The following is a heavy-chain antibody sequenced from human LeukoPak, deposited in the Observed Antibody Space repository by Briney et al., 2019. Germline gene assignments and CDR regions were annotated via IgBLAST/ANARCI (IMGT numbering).Heavy chain of an antibody. V-gene: IGHV3-11*05. Sequence: GGSLRLSCATSGSPFTDSPMNWVRQAPGKGLEWVSNIRTSTEGTNYAIYADSVKGRITFSRDDAKNTLYLHMHSLRDDNTAVYYCARDQRYAFDYWGRGILVTVSS. CDR3: ARDQRYAFDY. CDR1: GSPFTDSP. J-gene: IGHJ4*02. D-gene: IGHD3-9*01. CDR2: IRTST.